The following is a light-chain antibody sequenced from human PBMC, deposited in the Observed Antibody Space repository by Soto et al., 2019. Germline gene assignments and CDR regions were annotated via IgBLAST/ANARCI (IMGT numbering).Light chain of an antibody. CDR1: QSVRSD. CDR3: QQRSNWPPVIT. Sequence: EIVLTQSPPTLSLSPGERATLSCRASQSVRSDLAWYQQKPGQAPRLLIYDASNRATGIPARFSGSGSGTDFTLTISSLEPEDFAVYYCQQRSNWPPVITFGQGTRLEIK. V-gene: IGKV3-11*01. CDR2: DAS. J-gene: IGKJ5*01.